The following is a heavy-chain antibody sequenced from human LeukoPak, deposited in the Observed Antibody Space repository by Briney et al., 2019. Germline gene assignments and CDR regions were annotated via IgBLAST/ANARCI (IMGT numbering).Heavy chain of an antibody. CDR2: ISGSSSNT. J-gene: IGHJ3*02. V-gene: IGHV3-11*06. Sequence: GGSLRLSCAASGFTFSDYYMTWIRQAPGKGLEWLSYISGSSSNTNYADSVQGRFIISRDNAKNSLYLQMNSLRAEDTAVYYCAKVYHYCGNYDAFDIWGQGTMVTVSS. CDR3: AKVYHYCGNYDAFDI. D-gene: IGHD4-23*01. CDR1: GFTFSDYY.